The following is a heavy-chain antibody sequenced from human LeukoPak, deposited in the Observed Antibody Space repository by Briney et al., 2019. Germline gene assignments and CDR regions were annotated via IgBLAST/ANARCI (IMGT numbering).Heavy chain of an antibody. J-gene: IGHJ6*03. D-gene: IGHD3-3*01. V-gene: IGHV3-74*01. CDR2: INSDGSST. Sequence: PGGSLRLSCAASGFTFSSYWMHWVRQAPGKGLVWVSRINSDGSSTSYADSVKGRFTISRDNAKNTLYLQMNSLRAEDTAVYYCARERYYDFWSGYNYYYYYMDVWGKGTTVTVSS. CDR3: ARERYYDFWSGYNYYYYYMDV. CDR1: GFTFSSYW.